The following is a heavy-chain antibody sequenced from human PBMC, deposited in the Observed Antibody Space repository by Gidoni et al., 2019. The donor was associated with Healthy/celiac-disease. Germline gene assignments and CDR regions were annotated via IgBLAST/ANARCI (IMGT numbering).Heavy chain of an antibody. Sequence: QVQLVQSGAEVKKPGSSVKVSCKASGGTFSSYAISWVRQAPGQGLEWMGGIIPIFGTANYAQKFQGRVTITADKSTSTAYMELSSLRSEDTAVYYCASALGYCSSTSCHTPFDPWGQGTLVTVSS. D-gene: IGHD2-2*02. V-gene: IGHV1-69*06. CDR2: IIPIFGTA. CDR3: ASALGYCSSTSCHTPFDP. CDR1: GGTFSSYA. J-gene: IGHJ5*02.